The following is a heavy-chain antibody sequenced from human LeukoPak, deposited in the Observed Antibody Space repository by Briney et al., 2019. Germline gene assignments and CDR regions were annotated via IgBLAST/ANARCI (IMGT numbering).Heavy chain of an antibody. CDR2: ISSRDETV. CDR1: GFSDYY. CDR3: ARGSAFGGAYYYYYMDV. Sequence: KPGGSLRLSCAASGFSDYYMGWIRQAPGKGLEWLSFISSRDETVHYTDSVKGRFTISRDNAKNSLYLQMNSLRAEDTAVYYCARGSAFGGAYYYYYMDVWGKGTTVTVSS. D-gene: IGHD3-16*01. V-gene: IGHV3-11*01. J-gene: IGHJ6*03.